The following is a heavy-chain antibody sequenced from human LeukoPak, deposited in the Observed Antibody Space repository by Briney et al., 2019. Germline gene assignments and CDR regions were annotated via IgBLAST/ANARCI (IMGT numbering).Heavy chain of an antibody. V-gene: IGHV3-9*01. J-gene: IGHJ6*02. CDR3: AKGERYDFWSGYYSGLSYYYYYYGMDV. CDR1: GFTFDDYA. D-gene: IGHD3-3*01. Sequence: PGGSLRLSCAASGFTFDDYAMHWVRQAPGKGLEWVSGISWNSGSIGYADSVKGRFTISRDNAKNSLYLQMNSLRAEDTALYYCAKGERYDFWSGYYSGLSYYYYYYGMDVWGQGTTVTGSS. CDR2: ISWNSGSI.